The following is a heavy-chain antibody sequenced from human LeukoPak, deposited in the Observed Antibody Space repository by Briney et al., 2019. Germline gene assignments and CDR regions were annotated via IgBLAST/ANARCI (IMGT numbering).Heavy chain of an antibody. CDR1: GYTFTSYG. CDR3: ARSTRRTTGWIVATIDY. D-gene: IGHD5-12*01. CDR2: ISAYNGNT. V-gene: IGHV1-18*01. Sequence: ASVKVSCKASGYTFTSYGISWVRQAPGQGLEWMGWISAYNGNTNYAQKLQGRVTMTTDTSTSTAYMELRSLRSDDTAVYYCARSTRRTTGWIVATIDYWGQGTLVTVSS. J-gene: IGHJ4*02.